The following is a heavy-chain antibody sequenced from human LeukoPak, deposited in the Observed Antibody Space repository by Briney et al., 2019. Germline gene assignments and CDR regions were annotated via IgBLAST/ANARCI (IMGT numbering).Heavy chain of an antibody. Sequence: GGSLRLSCAASGFTFSSYGMHWVRQAPGKGLEWVAVIWYDGSNKYHADSVKGRFTISRDNSKNTLYLQMNSLRAEDTAVYYCARGGGYDSSLFDYWGQGTLVTVSS. CDR3: ARGGGYDSSLFDY. CDR2: IWYDGSNK. CDR1: GFTFSSYG. D-gene: IGHD3-22*01. J-gene: IGHJ4*02. V-gene: IGHV3-33*01.